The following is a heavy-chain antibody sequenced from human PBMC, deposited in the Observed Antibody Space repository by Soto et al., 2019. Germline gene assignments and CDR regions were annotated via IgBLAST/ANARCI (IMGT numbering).Heavy chain of an antibody. J-gene: IGHJ1*01. V-gene: IGHV3-11*01. D-gene: IGHD3-10*01. CDR1: GFTFSDYY. CDR2: ISSSGSTI. Sequence: PGGSLRLSCAASGFTFSDYYMSWIRQAPGKGLEWVSYISSSGSTIYYADSVKGRFTISRDNAKNSLYLQMNSLRAEDTAVYYCAREGRDYYGSGSYRPGYFQHWGQGTLVTVSS. CDR3: AREGRDYYGSGSYRPGYFQH.